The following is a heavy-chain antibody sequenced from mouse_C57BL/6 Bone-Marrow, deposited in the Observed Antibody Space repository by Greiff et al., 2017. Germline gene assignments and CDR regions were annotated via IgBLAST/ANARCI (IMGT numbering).Heavy chain of an antibody. CDR2: IDPENGDT. V-gene: IGHV14-4*01. J-gene: IGHJ3*01. CDR3: TGLRRSWFSY. D-gene: IGHD2-2*01. CDR1: GFNIKDDY. Sequence: EVKLQESRAELVRPGASVKLSCTASGFNIKDDYMHWVKQRPEQGLEWIGWIDPENGDTEYASKFQGKATITADTSSNTAYLQLSSLTSEDTAVYYCTGLRRSWFSYWGQGTLVTVSA.